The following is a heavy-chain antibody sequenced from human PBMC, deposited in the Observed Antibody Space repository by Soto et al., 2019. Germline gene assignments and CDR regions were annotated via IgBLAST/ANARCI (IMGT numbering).Heavy chain of an antibody. CDR3: ASDQINQNVFDF. J-gene: IGHJ3*01. V-gene: IGHV4-4*07. CDR1: GVSISGYY. Sequence: QMQLQESGPGLVKPSETLSLTCSVAGVSISGYYWTWIRQTAGKGLEWIGRMYISGSTNYNPSLKSRATVSIDTSKNYFSLKLRSVTAADTAVYYCASDQINQNVFDFWGQGTMVTVSS. CDR2: MYISGST.